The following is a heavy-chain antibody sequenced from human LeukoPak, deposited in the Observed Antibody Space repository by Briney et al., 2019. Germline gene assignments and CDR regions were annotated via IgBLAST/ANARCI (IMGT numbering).Heavy chain of an antibody. V-gene: IGHV1-2*02. Sequence: ASVKVSCKASGYTFTGYYMHWVRQAPGQGLEWMGWINPNSGGTNYAQKFQGRVTMTRDTSISTAYMELSRLRSDDTAVYYCARVALGDPKDYYFDYWGQGTLVTVSS. CDR1: GYTFTGYY. D-gene: IGHD3-16*01. CDR2: INPNSGGT. CDR3: ARVALGDPKDYYFDY. J-gene: IGHJ4*02.